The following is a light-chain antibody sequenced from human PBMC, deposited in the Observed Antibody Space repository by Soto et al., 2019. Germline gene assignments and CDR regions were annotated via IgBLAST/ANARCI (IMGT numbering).Light chain of an antibody. CDR2: GAS. J-gene: IGKJ1*01. V-gene: IGKV3-20*01. CDR3: QQYGSSRT. Sequence: KATLSCRASQSVNSTYLSWYQQKPGQAPRLLIYGASNRATGIPDRFSGSGSGTDFSLTISRLEPEDFAVYYCQQYGSSRTFGQGTMVE. CDR1: QSVNSTY.